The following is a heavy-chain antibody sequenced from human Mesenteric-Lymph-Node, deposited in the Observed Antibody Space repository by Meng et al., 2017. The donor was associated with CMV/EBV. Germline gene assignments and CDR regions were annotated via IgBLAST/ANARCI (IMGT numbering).Heavy chain of an antibody. CDR1: GYTFTSYG. D-gene: IGHD2-21*01. J-gene: IGHJ6*02. Sequence: ASVKVSCKASGYTFTSYGISWVRQAPGQGLEWMGWISAYNGNTNYAQKLQGRVTMTTDTSTSTVYMELSSLRSEDTAVYYCARDLCGGDCYHYGVDVWGQGTTVTVSS. CDR2: ISAYNGNT. V-gene: IGHV1-18*01. CDR3: ARDLCGGDCYHYGVDV.